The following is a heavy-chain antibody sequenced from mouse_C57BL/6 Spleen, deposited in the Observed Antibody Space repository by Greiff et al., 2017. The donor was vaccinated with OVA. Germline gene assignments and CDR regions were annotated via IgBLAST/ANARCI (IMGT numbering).Heavy chain of an antibody. D-gene: IGHD2-10*01. V-gene: IGHV1-52*01. CDR3: AREAYYGNYYYAMDY. Sequence: VKLQQPGAELVRPGSSVKLSCKASGYTFTSYWMHWVKQRPIQGLEWIGNIDPSDSETHYNQKFKDKATLTVDKSSSTAYMQLSSLTSEDSAVYYCAREAYYGNYYYAMDYWGQGTSVTVSS. CDR2: IDPSDSET. CDR1: GYTFTSYW. J-gene: IGHJ4*01.